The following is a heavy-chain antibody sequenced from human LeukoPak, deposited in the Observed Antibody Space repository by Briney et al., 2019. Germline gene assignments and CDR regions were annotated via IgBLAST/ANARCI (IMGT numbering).Heavy chain of an antibody. CDR1: GYTFTDYY. Sequence: ASVKVSCKASGYTFTDYYIHWVRRAPGQGLEWMGLVDPRSGITKCTQKFQGRVTMTRDTSINTVYVDLSGLTFDDTAVYYCATDNYGMLDYWGQGTLVTVSS. V-gene: IGHV1-2*02. CDR3: ATDNYGMLDY. J-gene: IGHJ4*02. CDR2: VDPRSGIT. D-gene: IGHD3-9*01.